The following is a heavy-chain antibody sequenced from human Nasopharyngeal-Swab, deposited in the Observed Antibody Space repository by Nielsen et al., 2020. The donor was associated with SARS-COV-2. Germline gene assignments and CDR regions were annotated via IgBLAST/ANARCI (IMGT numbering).Heavy chain of an antibody. Sequence: GESLKISCKGSGYSFTSYWIGWVRQMPGKGLEWMGIIYPGDSDTRYSPSFQGQVTISADKSISTAYLQWSSLKASDTAMYYCARHPVEYSSSPTVFFDYWGQGTLVTVSS. J-gene: IGHJ4*02. CDR2: IYPGDSDT. D-gene: IGHD6-6*01. V-gene: IGHV5-51*01. CDR1: GYSFTSYW. CDR3: ARHPVEYSSSPTVFFDY.